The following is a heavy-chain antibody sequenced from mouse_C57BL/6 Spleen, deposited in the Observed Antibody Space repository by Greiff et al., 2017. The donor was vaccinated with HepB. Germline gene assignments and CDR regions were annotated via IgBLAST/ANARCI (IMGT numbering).Heavy chain of an antibody. Sequence: VKLQESGAELVRPGTSVKVSCKASGYAFTNYLIEWVKQRPGQGLEWIGVINPGSGGTNYNEKFKGKATLTADKSSSTAYMQLSSLTSEDSAVYFCASGGTTVVAEGNFDYWGQGTTLTVSS. CDR3: ASGGTTVVAEGNFDY. CDR1: GYAFTNYL. D-gene: IGHD1-1*01. CDR2: INPGSGGT. V-gene: IGHV1-54*01. J-gene: IGHJ2*01.